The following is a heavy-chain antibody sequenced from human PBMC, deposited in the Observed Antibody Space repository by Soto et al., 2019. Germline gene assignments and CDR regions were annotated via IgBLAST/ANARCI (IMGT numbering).Heavy chain of an antibody. V-gene: IGHV1-18*01. D-gene: IGHD3-3*01. CDR1: GGTFSSYG. CDR3: ARVRTYYDFWSGYPDFDY. Sequence: ASVKVSCKASGGTFSSYGISWVRQAPGQGLEWMGWISAYNGNTNYAQKLQGRVTMTTDTSTSTAYMELRSLRSDDTAVYYCARVRTYYDFWSGYPDFDYWGQGTLVTVSS. CDR2: ISAYNGNT. J-gene: IGHJ4*02.